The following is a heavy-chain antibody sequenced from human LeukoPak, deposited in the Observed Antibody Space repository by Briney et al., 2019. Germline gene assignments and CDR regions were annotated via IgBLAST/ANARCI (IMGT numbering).Heavy chain of an antibody. V-gene: IGHV4-59*08. Sequence: SETLSLTCTVSGGSISSYYWSWLRQPPGKGLEWIGYIYYSGSTNYNPSLKSRVTISVDTSKNQFSLKLSSVTAADTAVYYCARHGALHDYSNYYYGMDVWDQGTTVTVSS. CDR2: IYYSGST. D-gene: IGHD4-11*01. J-gene: IGHJ6*02. CDR1: GGSISSYY. CDR3: ARHGALHDYSNYYYGMDV.